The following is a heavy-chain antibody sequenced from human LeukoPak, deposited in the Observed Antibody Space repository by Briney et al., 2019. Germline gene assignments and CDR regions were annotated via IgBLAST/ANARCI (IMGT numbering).Heavy chain of an antibody. V-gene: IGHV3-11*04. Sequence: PGGSLRVSCAASGYTFSDYYMGWIRQAPGKGLEWISYVTNNNGAMFYAGSLEGRFTIFRDNAKNSLYLQMNSLRPDDTAVYYCARALADNRGYYLGFDYWGRGTLVTVSS. CDR2: VTNNNGAM. D-gene: IGHD3-22*01. CDR1: GYTFSDYY. CDR3: ARALADNRGYYLGFDY. J-gene: IGHJ4*02.